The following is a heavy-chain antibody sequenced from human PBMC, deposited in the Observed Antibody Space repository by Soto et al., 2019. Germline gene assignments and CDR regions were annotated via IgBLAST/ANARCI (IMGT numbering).Heavy chain of an antibody. Sequence: GASVKVSCKASGYTFTSYAMHWVRKAPGQRLEWMGWINAGNGNTKYSQKFQGRVTITRDTSASTAYMELSSLRSEDTAVYYCARVQAAPYYYGMDVWGQGTTVTVSS. J-gene: IGHJ6*02. D-gene: IGHD6-6*01. CDR1: GYTFTSYA. CDR2: INAGNGNT. CDR3: ARVQAAPYYYGMDV. V-gene: IGHV1-3*01.